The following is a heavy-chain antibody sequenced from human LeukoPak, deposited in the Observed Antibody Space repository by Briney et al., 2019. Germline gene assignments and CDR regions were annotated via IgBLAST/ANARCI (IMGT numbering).Heavy chain of an antibody. CDR3: AERENYYGSGSYYIPNYYYYYMDV. CDR2: ISGSGDRT. J-gene: IGHJ6*03. Sequence: GGSLRLSCAASGFTFSSYGMSWVRQAPGKGLEWVSAISGSGDRTYYADSVKGRFTISRDNSKNTLYLQMNSLRAEDTAVYYCAERENYYGSGSYYIPNYYYYYMDVWGKGTTVTISS. D-gene: IGHD3-10*01. V-gene: IGHV3-23*01. CDR1: GFTFSSYG.